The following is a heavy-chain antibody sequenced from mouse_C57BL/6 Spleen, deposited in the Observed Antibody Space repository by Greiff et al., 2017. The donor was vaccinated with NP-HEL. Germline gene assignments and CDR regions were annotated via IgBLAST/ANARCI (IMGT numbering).Heavy chain of an antibody. CDR2: IYPRDGST. CDR3: ASKDFAY. CDR1: GYTFTSYD. V-gene: IGHV1-85*01. Sequence: QVQLKESGPELVKPGASVKLSCKASGYTFTSYDINWVKQRPGQGLEWIGWIYPRDGSTKYNEKFKGKATLTVDTSSSTAYMELHSLTSEDSAVYFCASKDFAYWGQGTLVTVSA. J-gene: IGHJ3*01.